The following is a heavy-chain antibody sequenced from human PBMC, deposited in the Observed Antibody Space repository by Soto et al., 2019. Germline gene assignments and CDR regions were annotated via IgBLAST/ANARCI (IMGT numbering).Heavy chain of an antibody. D-gene: IGHD2-8*01. CDR3: ARGRGYCTNGVCPQWFDP. V-gene: IGHV4-34*01. Sequence: PSETLSLTCAVYGGSFSGYYWSWIRQPPGKGLEWIGEINHSGSTNYNPSLKSRVTISVDTSKNQFSLKLSSVTAADTAVYYCARGRGYCTNGVCPQWFDPWGQGTLVTVSS. J-gene: IGHJ5*02. CDR2: INHSGST. CDR1: GGSFSGYY.